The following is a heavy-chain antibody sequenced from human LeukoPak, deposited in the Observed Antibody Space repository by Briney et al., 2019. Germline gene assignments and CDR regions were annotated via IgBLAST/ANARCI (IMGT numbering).Heavy chain of an antibody. CDR1: GGSFSGYY. V-gene: IGHV4-34*01. CDR2: INHSGST. CDR3: ARAPSGAGPYYYYMDV. D-gene: IGHD3-10*01. J-gene: IGHJ6*03. Sequence: SETLSLTCAVYGGSFSGYYWSWIRQPPGKGLEWIGEINHSGSTNYNPSLKSRVTISVDTSKNQFSLKLSSVTAADTAVYYCARAPSGAGPYYYYMDVWGKGTTVTVSS.